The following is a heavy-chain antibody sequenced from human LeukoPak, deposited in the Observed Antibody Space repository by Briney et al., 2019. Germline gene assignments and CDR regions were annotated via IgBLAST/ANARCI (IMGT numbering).Heavy chain of an antibody. D-gene: IGHD3-10*01. CDR1: GGSVSSGSYY. V-gene: IGHV4-61*01. J-gene: IGHJ4*02. Sequence: PSETLSLTCSVSGGSVSSGSYYWSWIRQPPGKGLEWIGYIYNSGSSGSTNYNPSLKSRVTISVDTSKNQFSLKLSSVTAADTAVYYCARSPRFGSGSYSIDYWGQGTLVTVSS. CDR2: IYNSGSSGST. CDR3: ARSPRFGSGSYSIDY.